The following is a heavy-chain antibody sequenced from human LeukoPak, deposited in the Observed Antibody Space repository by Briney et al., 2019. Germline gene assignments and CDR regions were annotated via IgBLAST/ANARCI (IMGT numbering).Heavy chain of an antibody. CDR2: ISWNSGSI. J-gene: IGHJ6*02. CDR1: GFTFDDYA. V-gene: IGHV3-9*01. Sequence: PGRSLRLSCAASGFTFDDYAMHWVRQAPGKGLEWVSGISWNSGSIGYADSVKGRFTISRDNAKNSLYLQMNSLRAEDTALYYCAKEVSVLRYFDWLNYYYGMDVWGQGTTVTVSS. CDR3: AKEVSVLRYFDWLNYYYGMDV. D-gene: IGHD3-9*01.